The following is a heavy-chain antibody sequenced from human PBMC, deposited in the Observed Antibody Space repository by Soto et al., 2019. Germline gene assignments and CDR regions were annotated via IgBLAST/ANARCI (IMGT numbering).Heavy chain of an antibody. J-gene: IGHJ4*02. Sequence: EVQLVQSGGGLVQPGGSLRLSCVGSGFTVSTYYMSWVRQAPGKGLEWVSSIHRDGTTYYAGSVKGRFIVSRDSSENTVSLQMNSLTADDTALYFCASDHGCSCWHSWGQGTVVTVSS. CDR2: IHRDGTT. D-gene: IGHD6-19*01. V-gene: IGHV3-66*01. CDR3: ASDHGCSCWHS. CDR1: GFTVSTYY.